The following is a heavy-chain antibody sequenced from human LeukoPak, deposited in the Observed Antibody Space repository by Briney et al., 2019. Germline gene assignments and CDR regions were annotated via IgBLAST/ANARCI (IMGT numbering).Heavy chain of an antibody. D-gene: IGHD5-12*01. CDR3: TREARAGNWFDP. J-gene: IGHJ5*02. CDR2: INPDSGGT. Sequence: GASVKVSCKASGYTFNDYYIHWVPQAPGQGLEWMGWINPDSGGTKYAQKFQGRVTMTRDTSIRTVYMELSRLTYDDTAVFYCTREARAGNWFDPWGQGTLVTVSS. V-gene: IGHV1-2*02. CDR1: GYTFNDYY.